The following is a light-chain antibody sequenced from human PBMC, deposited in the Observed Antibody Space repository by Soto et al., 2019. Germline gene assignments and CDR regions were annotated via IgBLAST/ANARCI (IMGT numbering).Light chain of an antibody. V-gene: IGKV3D-15*01. Sequence: EIVLTQSPATLSLSPGERATLSCRASQSVSRYLAWYQQKPGQAPRLLIYDASSRATGIPARFSGSGSGTEFTLTISSLQSEDFAVYYCQQYNNWPLTFGGGTKVDI. CDR2: DAS. CDR3: QQYNNWPLT. CDR1: QSVSRY. J-gene: IGKJ4*01.